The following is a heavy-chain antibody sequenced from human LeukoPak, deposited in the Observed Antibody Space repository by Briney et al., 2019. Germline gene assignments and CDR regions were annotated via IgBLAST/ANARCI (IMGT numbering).Heavy chain of an antibody. J-gene: IGHJ5*02. Sequence: GGSLRLSCAASGFTFSSSWMHWVCQAPEKGLEWVADIKCDGSEKYYADSVKGRFTISRDNSKNTLYLQMNSLRAEDTAVYYCARGGGYDFWSGYYDNWFDPWGQGTLVTVSS. CDR1: GFTFSSSW. CDR2: IKCDGSEK. CDR3: ARGGGYDFWSGYYDNWFDP. D-gene: IGHD3-3*01. V-gene: IGHV3-52*01.